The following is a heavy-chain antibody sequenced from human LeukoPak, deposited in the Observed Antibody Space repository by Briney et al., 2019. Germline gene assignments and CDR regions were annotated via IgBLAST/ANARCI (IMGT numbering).Heavy chain of an antibody. CDR3: ARDPYCGGDCYPAYYYYYGMDV. V-gene: IGHV3-23*01. CDR2: ISGSGGST. Sequence: GGSLRLSCAASGFTFSSYAMSWVRQAPGKGLEWVSAISGSGGSTYYADSVKGRFTFSRDNAKNTLYLQMNSLRAEDTAVYYCARDPYCGGDCYPAYYYYYGMDVWGQGTTVTVSS. J-gene: IGHJ6*02. D-gene: IGHD2-21*02. CDR1: GFTFSSYA.